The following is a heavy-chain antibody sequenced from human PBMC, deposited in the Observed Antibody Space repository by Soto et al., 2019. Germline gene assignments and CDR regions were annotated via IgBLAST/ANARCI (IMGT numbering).Heavy chain of an antibody. CDR2: INHSGST. Sequence: KPSETLSLTCAVYGGSFSGYYWSWIRQPPGKGLEWIGEINHSGSTNYNPSLKSRVTISVDTSKNQFSLKLSSVTAADTAVYYCARGPLAFAYYYDSSGYFDYWGQGTLVTVSS. CDR1: GGSFSGYY. D-gene: IGHD3-22*01. J-gene: IGHJ4*02. CDR3: ARGPLAFAYYYDSSGYFDY. V-gene: IGHV4-34*01.